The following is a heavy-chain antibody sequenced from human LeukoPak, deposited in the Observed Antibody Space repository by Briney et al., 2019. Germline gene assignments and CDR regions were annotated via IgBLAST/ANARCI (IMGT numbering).Heavy chain of an antibody. CDR2: IYPGDSDT. CDR1: GYSFSTYW. Sequence: GASLQISCEGSGYSFSTYWVAWVRQMPGKGLEWMGIIYPGDSDTKYSPSFQGQVTISADKSISTAYLQWSSLKASDTAIYYCARQGYSSSWSDWGQGTLVTVSS. D-gene: IGHD6-13*01. V-gene: IGHV5-51*01. J-gene: IGHJ4*02. CDR3: ARQGYSSSWSD.